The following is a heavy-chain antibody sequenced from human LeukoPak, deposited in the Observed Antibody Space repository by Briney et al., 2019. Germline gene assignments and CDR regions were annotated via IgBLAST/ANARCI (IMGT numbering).Heavy chain of an antibody. V-gene: IGHV1-8*01. D-gene: IGHD3-22*01. CDR2: MNPNSGNT. CDR1: GYTFSSYD. J-gene: IGHJ4*02. Sequence: ASVKVSCKASGYTFSSYDINWVRQATGQGLEWMGWMNPNSGNTGYAQKLQGRVTMTTDTSTSTAYMELRSLRSDDTAVYYCARGPRPRMIVVVNLDYWGQGTLVTVSS. CDR3: ARGPRPRMIVVVNLDY.